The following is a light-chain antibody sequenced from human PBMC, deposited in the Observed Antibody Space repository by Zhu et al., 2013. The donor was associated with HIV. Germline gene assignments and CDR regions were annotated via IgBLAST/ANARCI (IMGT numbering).Light chain of an antibody. J-gene: IGKJ1*01. V-gene: IGKV1-5*01. CDR2: DGS. Sequence: DIQMTQSPSTLSASVGDRVSITCRASQFITNYLAWYQQKPGKAPKILIYDGSSLESGVPSRFSGSGSGTEFTLTISSLQPDDFATYYCQEYNSYWTFGQGTKVEIK. CDR1: QFITNY. CDR3: QEYNSYWT.